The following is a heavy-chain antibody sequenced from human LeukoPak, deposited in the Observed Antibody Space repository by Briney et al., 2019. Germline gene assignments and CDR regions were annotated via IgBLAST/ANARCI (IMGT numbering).Heavy chain of an antibody. CDR3: ARIFGGSGSYLVDY. J-gene: IGHJ4*02. Sequence: PSETLSLTCTVSGGSISSSSYYWGWIRQPPGKGLEWIGSIYYSGSTYYNPSLKSRVTISVDTSKNQFSLKLSSVTAADTAVYYCARIFGGSGSYLVDYWGQGTLVTVSS. CDR1: GGSISSSSYY. V-gene: IGHV4-39*07. D-gene: IGHD3-10*01. CDR2: IYYSGST.